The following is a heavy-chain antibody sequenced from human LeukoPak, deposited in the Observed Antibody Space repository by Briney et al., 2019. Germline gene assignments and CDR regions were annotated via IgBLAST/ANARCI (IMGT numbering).Heavy chain of an antibody. CDR3: ARGLYGSGSSMIHYFDS. V-gene: IGHV3-48*02. D-gene: IGHD3-10*01. Sequence: NPGGSLRLSCAASGFTFSDHYMEWVRQVPGKGLEWVSVISSSSTTIYFADSVRGRFTISRDDAKNSLHLQMNSLRDEDTAVYYCARGLYGSGSSMIHYFDSWGQGTLVTVSS. CDR2: ISSSSTTI. CDR1: GFTFSDHY. J-gene: IGHJ4*02.